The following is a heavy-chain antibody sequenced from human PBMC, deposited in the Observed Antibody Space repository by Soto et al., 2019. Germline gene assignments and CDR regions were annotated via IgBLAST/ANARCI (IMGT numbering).Heavy chain of an antibody. CDR3: ARRDGTSPWVI. V-gene: IGHV1-2*02. CDR1: GYTFTGYY. CDR2: INPNSGGT. D-gene: IGHD3-16*01. Sequence: ASLKVSCKASGYTFTGYYMHWVRQAPGQGLEWMGWINPNSGGTNYAQKFQGRVTMTRDTSISTAYMELSRLRSDDTAVDYCARRDGTSPWVIWGQGTMVTVSS. J-gene: IGHJ3*02.